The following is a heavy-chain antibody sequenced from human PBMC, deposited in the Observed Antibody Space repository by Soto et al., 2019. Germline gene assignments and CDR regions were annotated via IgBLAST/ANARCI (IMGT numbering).Heavy chain of an antibody. Sequence: GESLKSACAASGFTFSSCAMSWVRQAPGKGLEWVSASSGSGGSTYYADSVQGRFTISRDNSKNTLYLQMNSLRAEHTAVYYCANVRGYCSGGIYYRGESFDYWAQGTLVTVSS. CDR3: ANVRGYCSGGIYYRGESFDY. CDR2: SSGSGGST. D-gene: IGHD2-15*01. V-gene: IGHV3-23*01. J-gene: IGHJ4*02. CDR1: GFTFSSCA.